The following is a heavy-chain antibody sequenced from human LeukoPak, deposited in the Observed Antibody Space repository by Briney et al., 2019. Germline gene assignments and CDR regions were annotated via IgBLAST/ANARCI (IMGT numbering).Heavy chain of an antibody. CDR3: ARDRIAGGMDV. Sequence: SSETLSLTCTVSGGSINSYYWSWIRQPPGKGLEWMGNVYYSGSTKYNPSLKSRVTISVDTSKNQFSLKLSSVTAADTAMYYCARDRIAGGMDVWGQGTTVTVSS. D-gene: IGHD6-13*01. V-gene: IGHV4-59*01. CDR2: VYYSGST. CDR1: GGSINSYY. J-gene: IGHJ6*02.